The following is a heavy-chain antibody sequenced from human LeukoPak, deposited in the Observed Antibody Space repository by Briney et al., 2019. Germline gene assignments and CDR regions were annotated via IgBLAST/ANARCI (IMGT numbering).Heavy chain of an antibody. D-gene: IGHD6-13*01. V-gene: IGHV3-30*04. J-gene: IGHJ4*02. CDR2: ISYDGSNK. CDR3: ARDQGGAAGTGESFDY. Sequence: GGSLRLSCAASGFTFSSHAMHWVRQAPGKGLEWVAVISYDGSNKYYADSVKGRFTISRDNSKNTLYLQMNSLRAEDTAVYYCARDQGGAAGTGESFDYWGQGTLVTVSS. CDR1: GFTFSSHA.